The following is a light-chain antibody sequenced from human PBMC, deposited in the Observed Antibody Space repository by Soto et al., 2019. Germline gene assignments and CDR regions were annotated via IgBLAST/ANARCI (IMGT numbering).Light chain of an antibody. CDR3: CSYGGSYTWV. Sequence: QSVLTQPRSVSGSPGQSVTISCTGASGDVGGYNFVSWYQQHPGKAPTLMIFDVSQRPSGVPDRFSGSKSGNTASLTISGLQAVDEADYYCCSYGGSYTWVFGGGTKLTVL. V-gene: IGLV2-11*01. CDR1: SGDVGGYNF. CDR2: DVS. J-gene: IGLJ3*02.